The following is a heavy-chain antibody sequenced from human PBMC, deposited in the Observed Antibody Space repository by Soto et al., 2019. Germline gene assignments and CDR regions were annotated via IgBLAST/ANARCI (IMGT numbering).Heavy chain of an antibody. V-gene: IGHV5-51*01. D-gene: IGHD6-13*01. J-gene: IGHJ6*02. CDR2: IYPGDSGT. CDR1: GYSFTSYW. Sequence: PGESLKISCKGSGYSFTSYWIGWVRQMPGKGLEWMGIIYPGDSGTRYSPSFQGRVTISADKSISTAYLQWSSLKASDTAMYYCARTSAAGKYYYGMDVWGQGTTVTVSS. CDR3: ARTSAAGKYYYGMDV.